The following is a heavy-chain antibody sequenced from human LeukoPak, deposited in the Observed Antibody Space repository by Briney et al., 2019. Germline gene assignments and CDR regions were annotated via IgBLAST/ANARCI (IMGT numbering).Heavy chain of an antibody. D-gene: IGHD1/OR15-1a*01. CDR3: AKGTKPVMTIPDY. V-gene: IGHV3-30*04. J-gene: IGHJ4*02. Sequence: GGSLRLSCAASGFTFSSFAMHWVRQAPGRGLEWAAAISYHGSNTYYADSVKGRFTISRDNSKNTLYLQMNSLRAEDTAMYYCAKGTKPVMTIPDYWGQGILVTVSS. CDR2: ISYHGSNT. CDR1: GFTFSSFA.